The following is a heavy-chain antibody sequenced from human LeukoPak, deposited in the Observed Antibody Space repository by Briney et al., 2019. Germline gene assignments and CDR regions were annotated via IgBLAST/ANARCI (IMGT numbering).Heavy chain of an antibody. D-gene: IGHD3-22*01. CDR1: GGSISSSSHY. J-gene: IGHJ4*02. V-gene: IGHV4-39*01. CDR3: ARGGYYYDSSGYYGY. Sequence: SETLSLTCTVSGGSISSSSHYWGWIRQPPGKGLEWIGSIYYSGSTYHNPSLKSRVTVSVDTSKNQFSLKLSSVTAADTAVYYCARGGYYYDSSGYYGYWGQGTLVTVSS. CDR2: IYYSGST.